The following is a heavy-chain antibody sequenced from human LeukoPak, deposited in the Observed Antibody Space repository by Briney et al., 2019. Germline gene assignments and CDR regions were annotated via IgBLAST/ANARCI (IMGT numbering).Heavy chain of an antibody. J-gene: IGHJ6*03. D-gene: IGHD1-26*01. Sequence: GGSLRLSCAASGFTFSSYSMNWVRQAPGKGLEWVSSISSSSSYIYYADSVKGRFTISRDNAKNSLYLQMNSLRAEDTAVYYCARDPYSGMYSAFYYYYMDVWGKGTTVTVSS. CDR3: ARDPYSGMYSAFYYYYMDV. V-gene: IGHV3-21*01. CDR2: ISSSSSYI. CDR1: GFTFSSYS.